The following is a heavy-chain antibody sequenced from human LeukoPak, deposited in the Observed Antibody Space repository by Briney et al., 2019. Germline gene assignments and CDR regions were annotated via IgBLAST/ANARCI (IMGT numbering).Heavy chain of an antibody. V-gene: IGHV4-34*01. D-gene: IGHD3-10*01. CDR3: ARGGRYYYGSGRRYYFDY. CDR1: GGSFSGYY. J-gene: IGHJ4*02. CDR2: INHSGST. Sequence: SETLSLTCAVYGGSFSGYYWSWIRQPPGKGLEWIGEINHSGSTNYNPFLKSRVTISVDTSKNQFSLKLSSVTAADTAVYYCARGGRYYYGSGRRYYFDYWGQGTLVTVSS.